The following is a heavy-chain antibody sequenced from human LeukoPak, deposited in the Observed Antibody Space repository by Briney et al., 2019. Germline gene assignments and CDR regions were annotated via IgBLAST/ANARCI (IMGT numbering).Heavy chain of an antibody. CDR2: IYYSGST. Sequence: PSETLSLTCTVSGGSISSYYWSWIRQPPGKGLEWIGYIYYSGSTNYNPSLKSRVTISVDTSKNQFSLKLSSVTAADTAVYYCARVYYDSSGYYYPDYFDYWGQGTLVTVSS. J-gene: IGHJ4*02. V-gene: IGHV4-59*12. CDR1: GGSISSYY. D-gene: IGHD3-22*01. CDR3: ARVYYDSSGYYYPDYFDY.